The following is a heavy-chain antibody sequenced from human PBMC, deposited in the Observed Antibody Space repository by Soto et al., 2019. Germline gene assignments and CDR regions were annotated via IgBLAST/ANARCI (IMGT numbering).Heavy chain of an antibody. D-gene: IGHD6-19*01. Sequence: QVQLVQSGAEVKKPGASVKVSCKASGYTFTGYYMHWVRQAPGQGLEWMGWINPNSGGTNYAQKFKGRVTMTRDTSISTAYMELSRLRSDDTAVYYCVRSHIAVAGIDQNWFDPWGQGTLVTVSS. V-gene: IGHV1-2*02. CDR3: VRSHIAVAGIDQNWFDP. J-gene: IGHJ5*02. CDR1: GYTFTGYY. CDR2: INPNSGGT.